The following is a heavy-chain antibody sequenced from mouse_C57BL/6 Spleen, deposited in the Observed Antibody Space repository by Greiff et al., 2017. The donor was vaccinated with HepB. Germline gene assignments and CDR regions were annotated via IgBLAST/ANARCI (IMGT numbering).Heavy chain of an antibody. CDR3: ARGSYDGYYVPFAY. CDR2: INPYNGDT. CDR1: GYSFTGYF. V-gene: IGHV1-20*01. J-gene: IGHJ3*01. Sequence: VQLKQSGPELVKPGDSVKISCKASGYSFTGYFMNWVMQSHGKSLEWIGRINPYNGDTFYNQKFKGKATLTVDKSSSTAHMELRSLTSEDSAVYYCARGSYDGYYVPFAYWGQGTLVTVSA. D-gene: IGHD2-3*01.